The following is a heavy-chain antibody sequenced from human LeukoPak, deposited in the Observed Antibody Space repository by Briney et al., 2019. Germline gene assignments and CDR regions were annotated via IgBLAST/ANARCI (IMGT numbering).Heavy chain of an antibody. CDR2: INHSGST. Sequence: SETLSLTCSVSGGSISSYYWSWIRQPPGKGLEWIGEINHSGSTNYNPSLKSRVTISVDTSKNQFSLKLSSVTAADTAVYYCARLAPYYYDYFDYWGQGTLVTVSS. CDR3: ARLAPYYYDYFDY. CDR1: GGSISSYY. V-gene: IGHV4-34*01. D-gene: IGHD3-10*01. J-gene: IGHJ4*02.